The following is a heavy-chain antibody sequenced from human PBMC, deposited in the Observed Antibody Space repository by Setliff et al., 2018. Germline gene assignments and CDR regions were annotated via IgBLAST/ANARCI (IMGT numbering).Heavy chain of an antibody. CDR3: ARKGISALSGAFDM. CDR2: IHTSEST. D-gene: IGHD1-26*01. CDR1: GGSISNYY. J-gene: IGHJ3*02. V-gene: IGHV4-4*07. Sequence: PSETLSLTCTVSGGSISNYYWSWIRQPAGKGLEWIGRIHTSESTNYNPSLKSRVTMSVDTSKNQFSLKLSSVTAADTAVYYCARKGISALSGAFDMWGQGTMVTVSS.